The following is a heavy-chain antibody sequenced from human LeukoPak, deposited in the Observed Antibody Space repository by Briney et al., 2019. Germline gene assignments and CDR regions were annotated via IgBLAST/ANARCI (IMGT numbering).Heavy chain of an antibody. Sequence: GASVKVSCKAFGYIFTTYYVHWVRQAPGQGLEWMGKINPSGGSTSYAQQFQGRVTMTRDTSTRTVYMELSSLRSEDTAVYYCARALSDSSGYPWGQGTLGTVSS. D-gene: IGHD3-22*01. V-gene: IGHV1-46*01. CDR3: ARALSDSSGYP. J-gene: IGHJ5*02. CDR2: INPSGGST. CDR1: GYIFTTYY.